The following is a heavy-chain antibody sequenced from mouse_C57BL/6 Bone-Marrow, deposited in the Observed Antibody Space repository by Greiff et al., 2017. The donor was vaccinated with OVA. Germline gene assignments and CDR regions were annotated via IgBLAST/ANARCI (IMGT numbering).Heavy chain of an antibody. D-gene: IGHD1-1*01. CDR3: ARGPYYGSPNYYAMDY. CDR1: GYTFTSYG. Sequence: QVQLQQSGAELARPGASVKLSCKASGYTFTSYGISWVKQRTGQGLEWIGEIYPRSGNTYYNEKFKGKATLTADKSSSTAYMELRSLTSEDSAVYFCARGPYYGSPNYYAMDYWGQGTSVTVSS. CDR2: IYPRSGNT. V-gene: IGHV1-81*01. J-gene: IGHJ4*01.